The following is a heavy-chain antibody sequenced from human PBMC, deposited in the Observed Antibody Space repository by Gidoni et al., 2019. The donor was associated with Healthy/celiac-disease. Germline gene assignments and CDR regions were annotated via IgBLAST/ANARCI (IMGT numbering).Heavy chain of an antibody. CDR2: ISAYNGNT. CDR1: GYTFTSYG. J-gene: IGHJ5*02. V-gene: IGHV1-18*04. D-gene: IGHD6-13*01. CDR3: ARFLLPAAAGKKRGGWFDP. Sequence: QVQLVQSGAEVKKPGASVKVSCKASGYTFTSYGISWVRQAPGQGLEWMGWISAYNGNTNYAQKLQGRVTMTTDTSTSTAYMELRSLRSDDTAVYYCARFLLPAAAGKKRGGWFDPWGQGTLVTVSS.